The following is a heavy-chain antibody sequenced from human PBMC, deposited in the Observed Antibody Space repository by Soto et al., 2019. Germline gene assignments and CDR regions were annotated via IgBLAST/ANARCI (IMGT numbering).Heavy chain of an antibody. J-gene: IGHJ6*02. CDR1: GYSFTSYW. V-gene: IGHV5-10-1*01. CDR3: ARKDVMLSRAAGSYYYGMDV. CDR2: IDPSDSYT. Sequence: GESLKISCKGSGYSFTSYWMSWVRQMPGKGLGWMGRIDPSDSYTNYSPSFQGHVTISADKSISTAYLQWSSLKASDTAMYYCARKDVMLSRAAGSYYYGMDVWGQGTTVTVSS. D-gene: IGHD6-13*01.